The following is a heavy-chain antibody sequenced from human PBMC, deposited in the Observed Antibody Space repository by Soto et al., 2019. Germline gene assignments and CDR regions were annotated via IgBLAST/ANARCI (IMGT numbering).Heavy chain of an antibody. J-gene: IGHJ4*02. CDR2: ISSSGSSI. D-gene: IGHD5-12*01. CDR1: EIIFSDYP. Sequence: PGPALSRSWERCEIIFSDYPMVWFHQKPVKGLECTSYISSSGSSIYYADSVKGRFTISRDNAKNSLYLQMNSLRAEDTAVYYCARVLRSGYDQYYFDKWGQGTLVTVSS. V-gene: IGHV3-11*01. CDR3: ARVLRSGYDQYYFDK.